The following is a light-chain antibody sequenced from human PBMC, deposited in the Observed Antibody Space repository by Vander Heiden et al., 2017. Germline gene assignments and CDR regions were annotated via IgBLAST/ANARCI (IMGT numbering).Light chain of an antibody. Sequence: IQMTPSSSSLSASVGDRVTITCRASQSISSYLNWYQQKPGKAPKLLIYAASSVQSGVPSRFSGSGSVTDFTLTISSLQPEDFATYYCQQSYSTPFTFGPWDQSGYQT. V-gene: IGKV1-39*01. J-gene: IGKJ3*01. CDR1: QSISSY. CDR3: QQSYSTPFT. CDR2: AAS.